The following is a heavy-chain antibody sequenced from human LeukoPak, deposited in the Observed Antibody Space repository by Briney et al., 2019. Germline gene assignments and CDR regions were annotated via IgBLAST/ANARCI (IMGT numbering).Heavy chain of an antibody. J-gene: IGHJ4*02. D-gene: IGHD3-22*01. CDR1: GYTFTGYY. CDR2: INPNSGGT. V-gene: IGHV1-2*02. CDR3: ATFSLSPRGSYYDSSENLSGFDY. Sequence: GASVKVSCKASGYTFTGYYMHWVRQAPGQGLEWMGWINPNSGGTNYAQKFQGRVTMTEDTSTDTAYMELSSLRSEDTAVYYCATFSLSPRGSYYDSSENLSGFDYWGQGTLVTVSS.